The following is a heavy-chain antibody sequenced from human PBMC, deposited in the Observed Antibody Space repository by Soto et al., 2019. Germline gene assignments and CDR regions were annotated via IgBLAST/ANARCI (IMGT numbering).Heavy chain of an antibody. Sequence: PGGSLRLSCAASGFTFSNYDMHWVRQVTGKGLEWVSGITTAGDTYYLDSVKGRFTISREKAKNSLYLQMNSLSAGDTAVYYCARELHGGRYGLDVRGQRTTVTVSS. CDR3: ARELHGGRYGLDV. J-gene: IGHJ6*02. CDR1: GFTFSNYD. V-gene: IGHV3-13*01. CDR2: ITTAGDT.